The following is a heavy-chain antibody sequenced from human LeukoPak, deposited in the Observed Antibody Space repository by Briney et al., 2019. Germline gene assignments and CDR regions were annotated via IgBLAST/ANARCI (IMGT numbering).Heavy chain of an antibody. CDR3: ARSEGNWYFDL. CDR2: INPSGGST. V-gene: IGHV1-46*01. CDR1: GYTFTSYG. Sequence: GASVKVSCKASGYTFTSYGISWVRQAPGQGLEWMGIINPSGGSTSYAQKFQGRVTMTRDTSTSTVYMELSSLRSEDTAVYYCARSEGNWYFDLWGRGTLVTVSS. J-gene: IGHJ2*01.